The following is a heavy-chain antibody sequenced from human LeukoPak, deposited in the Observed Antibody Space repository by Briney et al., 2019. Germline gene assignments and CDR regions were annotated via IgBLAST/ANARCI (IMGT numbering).Heavy chain of an antibody. CDR2: ISYDGSNK. D-gene: IGHD6-13*01. J-gene: IGHJ3*02. CDR1: GFTFSSYG. CDR3: AKDSSSSSGGAFDI. Sequence: GRSLRLSCAASGFTFSSYGVHWVRQAPGKGLEWVAVISYDGSNKYYADSVKGRFTISRDNSKNTLYLQMNSLRAEDTAVYYCAKDSSSSSGGAFDIWGQGTMVTVSS. V-gene: IGHV3-30*18.